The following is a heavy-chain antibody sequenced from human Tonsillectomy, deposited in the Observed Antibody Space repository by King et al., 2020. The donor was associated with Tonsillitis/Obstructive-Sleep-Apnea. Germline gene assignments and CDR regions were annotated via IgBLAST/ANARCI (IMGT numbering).Heavy chain of an antibody. J-gene: IGHJ4*02. V-gene: IGHV3-30*04. Sequence: VQLVPSGGGVVQPGRSLRLSCAASGFTFSSYAMHWVRQAPGKGLEWVAVISYDGSNKYYADSVKGRFTISRDNSKNTLYLQMNSLRAEDTAVYYCAREYYYDSSGYYDLTYWGQGTLVTVSS. CDR2: ISYDGSNK. CDR1: GFTFSSYA. CDR3: AREYYYDSSGYYDLTY. D-gene: IGHD3-22*01.